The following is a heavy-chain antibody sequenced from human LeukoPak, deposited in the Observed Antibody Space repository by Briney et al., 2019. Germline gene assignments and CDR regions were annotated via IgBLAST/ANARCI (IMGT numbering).Heavy chain of an antibody. J-gene: IGHJ4*02. V-gene: IGHV4-4*07. Sequence: PSETLSLTCTVSGGSITSYYWSYIRQPAGKGLEWIGRIHTSGSTNYNSSLKSRVTMSVDTSKNQFSLKLSSVTAADTAIYYCAREFSGTSIAARVFDSWGQGTLVTVSS. CDR1: GGSITSYY. CDR2: IHTSGST. D-gene: IGHD6-6*01. CDR3: AREFSGTSIAARVFDS.